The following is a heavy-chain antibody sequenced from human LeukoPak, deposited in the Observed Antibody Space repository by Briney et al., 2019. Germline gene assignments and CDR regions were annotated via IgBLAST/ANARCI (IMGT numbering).Heavy chain of an antibody. D-gene: IGHD2-2*01. CDR3: ARDGCSSTSCSPTWFDP. CDR1: GFTFSSYS. Sequence: GGSLRLSCAASGFTFSSYSMNWVRQAPGKGLEWVSSISSSSYIYYADSVKGRCTTSRDNAKNSLYLQMNSLRAEDTAVYYCARDGCSSTSCSPTWFDPWGQGTLVTVSS. J-gene: IGHJ5*02. CDR2: ISSSSYI. V-gene: IGHV3-21*01.